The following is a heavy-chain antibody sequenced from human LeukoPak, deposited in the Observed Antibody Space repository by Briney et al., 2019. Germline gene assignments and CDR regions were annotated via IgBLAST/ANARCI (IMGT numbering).Heavy chain of an antibody. CDR3: ATEAPRSYRFDY. CDR2: VYTDGGTI. Sequence: ASVKVSCKASGNIFTNYHIHWVPLAPGRGLEWMGAVYTDGGTITNTRSFQHGRVTMTRDVSTRTVYMELSSLSSEDTAVYYCATEAPRSYRFDYWGQEILVTVSS. CDR1: GNIFTNYH. V-gene: IGHV1-46*01. J-gene: IGHJ4*02. D-gene: IGHD3-10*01.